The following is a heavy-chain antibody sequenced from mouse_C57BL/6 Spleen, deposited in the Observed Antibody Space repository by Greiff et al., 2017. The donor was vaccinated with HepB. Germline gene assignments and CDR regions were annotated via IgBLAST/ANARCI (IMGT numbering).Heavy chain of an antibody. V-gene: IGHV1-50*01. Sequence: QVHVKQPGAELVKPGASAKLSCKASGYTFTSYWMQWVKQRPGQGLEWIGEIDPSDSYTNYKQKFKGKATLTVDTSSSTAYMQLSSLTSEDSAVYYCASPTVVGRDYYAMDYWGQGTSVTVSS. D-gene: IGHD1-1*01. J-gene: IGHJ4*01. CDR1: GYTFTSYW. CDR3: ASPTVVGRDYYAMDY. CDR2: IDPSDSYT.